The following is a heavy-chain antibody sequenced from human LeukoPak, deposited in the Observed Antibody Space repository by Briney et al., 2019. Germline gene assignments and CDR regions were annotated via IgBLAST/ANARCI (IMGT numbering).Heavy chain of an antibody. CDR1: GFTFTTYN. V-gene: IGHV3-21*04. Sequence: PGGSLRLSCAASGFTFTTYNMNWVRQAPGKGLEWVSSISISSNYIYYTDSVKGRFTISRDNAKNSLYLQMNSLRAEDTAVYYCARGSRFGVVERDAFDIWGQGTMVTVSS. CDR3: ARGSRFGVVERDAFDI. CDR2: ISISSNYI. D-gene: IGHD3-3*01. J-gene: IGHJ3*02.